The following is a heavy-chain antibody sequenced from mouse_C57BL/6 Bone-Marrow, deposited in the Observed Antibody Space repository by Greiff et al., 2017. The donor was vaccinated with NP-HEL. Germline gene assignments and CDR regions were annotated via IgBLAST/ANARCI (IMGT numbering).Heavy chain of an antibody. V-gene: IGHV5-12*01. D-gene: IGHD3-2*02. Sequence: EVHLVESGGGLVQPGGSLKLSCAASGFTFSDYYMYWVRQTPEKRLEWVAYISNGGGSTYYPDTVKGRFTISRDNAKNTLYLQMSRLKSEDTAMYYCARGTAQAFFDYWGQGTTLTVSS. CDR2: ISNGGGST. CDR1: GFTFSDYY. CDR3: ARGTAQAFFDY. J-gene: IGHJ2*01.